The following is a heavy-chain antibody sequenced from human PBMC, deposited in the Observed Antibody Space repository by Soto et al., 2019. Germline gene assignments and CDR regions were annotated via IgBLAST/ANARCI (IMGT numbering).Heavy chain of an antibody. J-gene: IGHJ4*02. V-gene: IGHV4-4*02. CDR1: GGSISSSNW. Sequence: QVQLQESGPGLVKPSGTLSLTCAVSGGSISSSNWWSWVRQPPGKGLEWIGEIYHSGSTNYNPSLKSRVTISVHNSKNHFSLKLSSVTAADTAVYYCARVPHGWGSGVAGSVDYWGQGTLVTVSS. D-gene: IGHD6-19*01. CDR3: ARVPHGWGSGVAGSVDY. CDR2: IYHSGST.